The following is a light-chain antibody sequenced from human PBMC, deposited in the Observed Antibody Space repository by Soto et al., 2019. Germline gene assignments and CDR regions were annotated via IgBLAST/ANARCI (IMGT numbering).Light chain of an antibody. V-gene: IGKV3-11*01. CDR2: DAS. Sequence: EIVLTQSPATLSLSPGERATLSYRASQSVNNYLVWYQQKPGQAPRALIYDASNRATGIPARFSGSGSGTDFTLTISGLEPEDFAVYYCQQRINAPWTFGQGTKVEIK. J-gene: IGKJ1*01. CDR1: QSVNNY. CDR3: QQRINAPWT.